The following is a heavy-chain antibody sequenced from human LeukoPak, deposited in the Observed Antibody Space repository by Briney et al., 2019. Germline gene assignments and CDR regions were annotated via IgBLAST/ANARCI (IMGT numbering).Heavy chain of an antibody. CDR3: ASILMVYALDHL. J-gene: IGHJ5*02. CDR1: GYTLTELS. V-gene: IGHV1-24*01. Sequence: ASVKVSCKVSGYTLTELSMHWVRQAPGKGLEWMGGFDPEDGETIYAQKFQGRVTMTEDTSTDTAYMELSSLRSEDTAVYYCASILMVYALDHLWGQGTLVTVSS. CDR2: FDPEDGET. D-gene: IGHD2-8*01.